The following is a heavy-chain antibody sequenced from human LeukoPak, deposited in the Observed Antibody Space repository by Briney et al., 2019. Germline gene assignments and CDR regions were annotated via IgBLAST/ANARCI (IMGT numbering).Heavy chain of an antibody. Sequence: PSETLSLTCTVSGSSISSSSYYWGWIRQPPGKGLEWIGSIYYSGSTYYNPSLKSRVTISVDTSKNQFSLKLSSVTAADTAVYYCARQLAAVPDYWGQGTLVTVSS. V-gene: IGHV4-39*01. CDR2: IYYSGST. D-gene: IGHD6-13*01. CDR3: ARQLAAVPDY. J-gene: IGHJ4*02. CDR1: GSSISSSSYY.